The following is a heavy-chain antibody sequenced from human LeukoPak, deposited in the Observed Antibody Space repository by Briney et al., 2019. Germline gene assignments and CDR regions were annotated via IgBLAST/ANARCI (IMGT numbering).Heavy chain of an antibody. CDR3: AGDRGLAYFFHY. J-gene: IGHJ4*02. V-gene: IGHV3-74*01. Sequence: PGGSLRLSCAASGFTLSTYWMHWVRQGPGKGLVWVSCINSDGSRTTYADSVKGRFTISRDNAKNTLYLQMNSLRAEDTAVYYCAGDRGLAYFFHYWGQGALVTVSS. CDR2: INSDGSRT. CDR1: GFTLSTYW. D-gene: IGHD3/OR15-3a*01.